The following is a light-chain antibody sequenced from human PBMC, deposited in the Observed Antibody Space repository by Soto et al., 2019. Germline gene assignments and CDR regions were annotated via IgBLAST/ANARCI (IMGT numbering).Light chain of an antibody. Sequence: DIQMTQSPSSLSASVGDRVTITCRASQSIGNFLNWYRQKPGKAPDLVISAASRLHSGVPSRFSGSGSGTDFTLTISTLHSEDFATYYCQQTYSGPWTFGQGTNVEI. J-gene: IGKJ1*01. CDR3: QQTYSGPWT. CDR1: QSIGNF. V-gene: IGKV1-39*01. CDR2: AAS.